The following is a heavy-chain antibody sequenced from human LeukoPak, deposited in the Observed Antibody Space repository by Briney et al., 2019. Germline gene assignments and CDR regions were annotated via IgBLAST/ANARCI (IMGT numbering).Heavy chain of an antibody. Sequence: GESLKISCKGSGYSFTSYWIGWVRQMPGKGLEWMGIIYPGDSDTRYSPSFQGQVTISADKSISTAYLQWSSLKASDTATYYCARHKNYYDSSGYYSFDYWGQGTLVTVSS. J-gene: IGHJ4*02. CDR1: GYSFTSYW. CDR3: ARHKNYYDSSGYYSFDY. CDR2: IYPGDSDT. V-gene: IGHV5-51*01. D-gene: IGHD3-22*01.